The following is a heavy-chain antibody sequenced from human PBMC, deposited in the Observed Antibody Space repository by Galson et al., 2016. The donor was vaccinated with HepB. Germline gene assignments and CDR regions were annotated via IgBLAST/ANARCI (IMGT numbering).Heavy chain of an antibody. V-gene: IGHV3-23*01. CDR2: ISGSGSNT. CDR3: ARGGRTEETSLVY. CDR1: GFTFSNYA. Sequence: SLRLSCAASGFTFSNYAMSWVRQAPGKGLEWVSSISGSGSNTYYADSVKGRFTISRDNAKNSLYLQINSLRVEDTAVYYCARGGRTEETSLVYWGQGTLVTVSS. J-gene: IGHJ4*02. D-gene: IGHD1-14*01.